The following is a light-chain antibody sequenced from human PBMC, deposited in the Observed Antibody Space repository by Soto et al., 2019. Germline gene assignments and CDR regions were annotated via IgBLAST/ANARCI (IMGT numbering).Light chain of an antibody. CDR3: AAWDDSLSSQV. CDR2: RSN. V-gene: IGLV1-47*01. Sequence: QSVLTQPPSASGTPGQSITISCSGSTSNIGSNSVFWYQHLPGTAPKLLIYRSNQRASGVPDRFSGSKSGTSASLAISGRRSEDEADYYSAAWDDSLSSQVFGGGTKLTVL. CDR1: TSNIGSNS. J-gene: IGLJ2*01.